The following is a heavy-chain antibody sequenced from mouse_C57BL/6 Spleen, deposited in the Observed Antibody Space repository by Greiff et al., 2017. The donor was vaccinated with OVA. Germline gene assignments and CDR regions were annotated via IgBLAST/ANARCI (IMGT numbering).Heavy chain of an antibody. CDR1: GFTFSDYG. J-gene: IGHJ3*01. CDR2: ISSGSSTI. V-gene: IGHV5-17*01. D-gene: IGHD2-2*01. Sequence: DVMLVESGGGLVKPGGSLKLSCAASGFTFSDYGMHWVRQAPEKGLEWVAYISSGSSTIYYADTVKGRFTISRDNAKNTLFLQMTSLRSEDTAMYYCARDGYVFAYWGQGTLVTVSA. CDR3: ARDGYVFAY.